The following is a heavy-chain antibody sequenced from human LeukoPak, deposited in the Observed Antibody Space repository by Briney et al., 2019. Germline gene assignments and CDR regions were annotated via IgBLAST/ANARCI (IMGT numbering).Heavy chain of an antibody. CDR1: GFTFSNYW. Sequence: GGSLRLSCAASGFTFSNYWMSWVRQASGKGLEWVANIKEDGSEKYYVDSVKGRFTISRDNAKNSLYLQMNCLRAEDTAIYYCASGRQLGYWGQGTLVTVSS. V-gene: IGHV3-7*01. CDR3: ASGRQLGY. CDR2: IKEDGSEK. D-gene: IGHD6-6*01. J-gene: IGHJ4*02.